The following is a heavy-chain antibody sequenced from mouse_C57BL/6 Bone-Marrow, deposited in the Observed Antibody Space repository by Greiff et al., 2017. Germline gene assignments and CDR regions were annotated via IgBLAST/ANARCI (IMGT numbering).Heavy chain of an antibody. D-gene: IGHD1-1*01. Sequence: VKLVESGAELARPGASVKLSCKASGYTFTSYGISWVKQRTGQGLEWIGEIYPRSGNTYYNEKFKGKATLTADKSYSTAYMELRSLTSEDSAVYFCASIYPFYSMDYWGQGTSVTVSS. CDR1: GYTFTSYG. J-gene: IGHJ4*01. CDR2: IYPRSGNT. CDR3: ASIYPFYSMDY. V-gene: IGHV1-81*01.